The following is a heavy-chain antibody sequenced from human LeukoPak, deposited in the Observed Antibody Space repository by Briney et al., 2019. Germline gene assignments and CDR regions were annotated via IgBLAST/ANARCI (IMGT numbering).Heavy chain of an antibody. D-gene: IGHD2-8*02. J-gene: IGHJ6*03. V-gene: IGHV3-30*18. CDR2: ISYDGSNK. CDR1: GFTFSSYG. Sequence: GGSLRLSCAASGFTFSSYGMHWVRQAPGKGLEWVAVISYDGSNKYYADSVKGRFTISRDNIKNSLYLQMNSLRTEDTALYYCAKSTVLDFYYYYIDVWGKGTTVTISS. CDR3: AKSTVLDFYYYYIDV.